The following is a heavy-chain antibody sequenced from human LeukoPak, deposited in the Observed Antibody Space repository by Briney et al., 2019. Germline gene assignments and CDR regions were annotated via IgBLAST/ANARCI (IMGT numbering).Heavy chain of an antibody. D-gene: IGHD6-25*01. J-gene: IGHJ4*02. Sequence: SQTLSLTCAISGDSVSSNSATWNWIRQSPSRGLEWPGRTYYRSKFYTDYAPSVKSRITINPDTSKNQFSLQLNSVTPEDTAVYFCANGYYYFDYWGQGTLVTVSS. V-gene: IGHV6-1*01. CDR1: GDSVSSNSAT. CDR3: ANGYYYFDY. CDR2: TYYRSKFYT.